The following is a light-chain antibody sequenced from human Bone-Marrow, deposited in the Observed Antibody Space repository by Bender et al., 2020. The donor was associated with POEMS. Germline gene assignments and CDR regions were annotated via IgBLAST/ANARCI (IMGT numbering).Light chain of an antibody. Sequence: QSVLTQPPSASVTPGQRVTITCSGSNSNVGSYHVFWYYHLPGAAPKLLIYRDSQRPSGVPDRFSGSKSGTSASLAISGIRSEDEADYYCAAWDDSLSSSFVFGSGTKVTVL. J-gene: IGLJ1*01. CDR1: NSNVGSYH. CDR2: RDS. CDR3: AAWDDSLSSSFV. V-gene: IGLV1-47*01.